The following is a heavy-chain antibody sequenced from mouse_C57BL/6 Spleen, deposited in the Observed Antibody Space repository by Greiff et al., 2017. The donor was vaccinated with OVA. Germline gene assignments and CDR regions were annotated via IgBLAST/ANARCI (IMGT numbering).Heavy chain of an antibody. V-gene: IGHV1-55*01. CDR1: GYTFTSYW. Sequence: QVQLQQPGAELVKPGASVKMSCKASGYTFTSYWITWVKQRPGQGLEWIGDIYPGSGSTNYNEKFKSKATLTVDTSSSTAYMQLSSLTSEDSAVYSGARGSMVTTRLAYWGQGTLVTVSA. CDR3: ARGSMVTTRLAY. CDR2: IYPGSGST. J-gene: IGHJ3*01. D-gene: IGHD2-2*01.